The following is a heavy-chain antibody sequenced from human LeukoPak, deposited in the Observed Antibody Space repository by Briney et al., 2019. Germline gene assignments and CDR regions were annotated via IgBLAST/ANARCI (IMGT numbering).Heavy chain of an antibody. CDR2: ISSSSSYM. J-gene: IGHJ4*02. CDR1: GFTFSSYS. V-gene: IGHV3-21*01. Sequence: GGSLRLSCAASGFTFSSYSMNWVRQAPGKGLQWVSSISSSSSYMYYADSVRGRFTISRDDAKNSLYLQMHSLRAEDTAVYYCARGSPVVSGFDCWGQGTLVTVSS. CDR3: ARGSPVVSGFDC. D-gene: IGHD2-8*02.